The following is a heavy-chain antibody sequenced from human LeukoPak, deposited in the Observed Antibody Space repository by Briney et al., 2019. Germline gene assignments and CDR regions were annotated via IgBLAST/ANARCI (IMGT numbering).Heavy chain of an antibody. D-gene: IGHD6-19*01. CDR3: AKELAVAGTIDY. CDR1: GFSFSNYG. V-gene: IGHV3-30*02. Sequence: GGSLRLSCAASGFSFSNYGMHWVRQAPGKGLEWVAFIRYDGSNKYYADSVKGRFTISRDNSKNTLYLQMNSLRAEDTAVYYCAKELAVAGTIDYWGQGTLVTVSS. CDR2: IRYDGSNK. J-gene: IGHJ4*02.